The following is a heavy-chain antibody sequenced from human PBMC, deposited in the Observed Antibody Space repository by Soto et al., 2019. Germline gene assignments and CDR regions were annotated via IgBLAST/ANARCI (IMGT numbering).Heavy chain of an antibody. V-gene: IGHV4-31*03. J-gene: IGHJ4*02. Sequence: QVQLQESGPGLVKPSQTLSLTCTVSGGSISSGGYYWSWIRQHPGKGLEWIGYIYYSGSTYYNPSLKSRVTISVATSKNQFSLKLSAVTAADTAVYYCARATCSGGSCHFDYWGQGTLVTVSS. CDR1: GGSISSGGYY. CDR3: ARATCSGGSCHFDY. CDR2: IYYSGST. D-gene: IGHD2-15*01.